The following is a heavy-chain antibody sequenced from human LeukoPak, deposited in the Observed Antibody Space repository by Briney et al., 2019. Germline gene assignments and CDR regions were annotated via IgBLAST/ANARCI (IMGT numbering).Heavy chain of an antibody. CDR2: IYYSGST. J-gene: IGHJ1*01. D-gene: IGHD3-22*01. CDR1: GGSISSYY. CDR3: ARVSGNYDSSGYYQGYFQH. V-gene: IGHV4-59*01. Sequence: PSETLSLTCTVSGGSISSYYWNWIRQPPGKGLEWIGYIYYSGSTNYNPSLKSRVTISVDTSENQSSLKLSSVTAADTAVYYCARVSGNYDSSGYYQGYFQHWGQGTLVTVSS.